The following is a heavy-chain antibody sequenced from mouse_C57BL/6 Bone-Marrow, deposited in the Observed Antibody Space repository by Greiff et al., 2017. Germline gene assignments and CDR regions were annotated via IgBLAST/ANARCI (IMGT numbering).Heavy chain of an antibody. V-gene: IGHV1-74*01. J-gene: IGHJ4*01. D-gene: IGHD2-4*01. CDR2: IHPSDSDT. CDR3: ARIYYDYDAGGGY. CDR1: GYTFTSYW. Sequence: QVQLKQPGAELVKPGASVKVSCKASGYTFTSYWMHWVKQRPGQGLEWIGRIHPSDSDTNYNQKFKVKATLTVDKSSSTAYMQLSSLTSEDSAVYYCARIYYDYDAGGGYWGQGTSVTVSS.